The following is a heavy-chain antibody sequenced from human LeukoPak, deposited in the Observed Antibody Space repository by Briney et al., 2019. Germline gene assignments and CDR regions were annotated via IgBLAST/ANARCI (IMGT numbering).Heavy chain of an antibody. Sequence: GASVKVSCKASGYTFTSYYMHWVRQAPGQGLEWMGIINPSGGSTSYAQKFQGRVTMTRDTSTSTVYMELSSLRSEDTAVYYCARDYLVVVVPAAQGPWFDPWGQGTLVTVSS. CDR3: ARDYLVVVVPAAQGPWFDP. CDR1: GYTFTSYY. J-gene: IGHJ5*02. V-gene: IGHV1-46*01. D-gene: IGHD2-2*01. CDR2: INPSGGST.